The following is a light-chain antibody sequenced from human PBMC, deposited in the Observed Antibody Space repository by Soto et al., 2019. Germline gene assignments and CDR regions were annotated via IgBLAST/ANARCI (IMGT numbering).Light chain of an antibody. V-gene: IGKV3-11*01. CDR3: QQRYNWPPWT. CDR1: RSVSNY. CDR2: DAS. Sequence: EIVLPQSPATLSLSPGERATRSCRASRSVSNYLAWYQQKPGQAPRLLIYDASNRATSIPARFSGSGSGTVFTLTICSLAPDDFAVYYCQQRYNWPPWTFGQSTKVEIK. J-gene: IGKJ1*01.